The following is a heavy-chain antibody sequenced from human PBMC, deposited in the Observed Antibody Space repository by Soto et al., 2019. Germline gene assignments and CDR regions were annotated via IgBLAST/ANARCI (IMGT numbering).Heavy chain of an antibody. D-gene: IGHD2-2*01. CDR1: GFTFSSYE. CDR2: ISSSGSTI. V-gene: IGHV3-48*03. J-gene: IGHJ1*01. Sequence: GGSLRLSCAASGFTFSSYEMNWVRQAPGKGLEWVSYISSSGSTIYYADSVKGRFTISRDNAKNSLYLQMNSLRAEDTAVYYCARDGPGHCRSTSCYEYFQHWGQGTLVTVSS. CDR3: ARDGPGHCRSTSCYEYFQH.